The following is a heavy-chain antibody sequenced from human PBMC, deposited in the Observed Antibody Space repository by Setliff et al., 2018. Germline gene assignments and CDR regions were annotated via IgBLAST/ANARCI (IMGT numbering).Heavy chain of an antibody. CDR1: GGSLSSYF. J-gene: IGHJ4*02. Sequence: PSETLSLTCTVSGGSLSSYFWSWVRQPAGKGLEWIGRIYTSGSTNYNPSLKSRVTMSIDTSKNQFSLKLTSVTAADTAVYYCARSFSRREKFLLDYWGQGALVTVSS. V-gene: IGHV4-4*07. CDR3: ARSFSRREKFLLDY. CDR2: IYTSGST.